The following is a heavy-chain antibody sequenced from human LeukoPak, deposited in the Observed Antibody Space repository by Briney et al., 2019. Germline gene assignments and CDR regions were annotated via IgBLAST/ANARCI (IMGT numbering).Heavy chain of an antibody. CDR3: ARDLNEVVVTTYALDY. CDR1: GFTFSDYF. CDR2: MSCSGSTI. Sequence: GGSLRLSWAASGFTFSDYFMSWLRQSPGKGLEWLSYMSCSGSTIYYADSVKGRITISRDNAKNSLYLEMNSLRAEDTAVYYCARDLNEVVVTTYALDYWGQGTLVTVSS. D-gene: IGHD3-22*01. J-gene: IGHJ4*02. V-gene: IGHV3-11*04.